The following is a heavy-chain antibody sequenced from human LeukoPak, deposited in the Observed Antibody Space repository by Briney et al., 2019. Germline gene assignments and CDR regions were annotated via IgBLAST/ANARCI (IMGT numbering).Heavy chain of an antibody. CDR1: GFTISTYG. V-gene: IGHV3-23*01. CDR3: AKSVYHSGYY. J-gene: IGHJ4*02. CDR2: ISGGTT. D-gene: IGHD3-10*01. Sequence: PGGSLRLSCAASGFTISTYGMSWVRQAPGKGLEWVSSISGGTTYYADSVKGRFTISRDNSKNTVSLQMNSLRAEDTAVYYCAKSVYHSGYYWGQGTLVTVSS.